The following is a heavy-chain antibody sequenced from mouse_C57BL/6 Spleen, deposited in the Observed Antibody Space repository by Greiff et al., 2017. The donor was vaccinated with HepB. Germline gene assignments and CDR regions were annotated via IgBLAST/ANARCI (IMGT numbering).Heavy chain of an antibody. CDR3: ARFDSYYAMDY. V-gene: IGHV1-80*01. D-gene: IGHD2-13*01. CDR1: GYAFSSYW. CDR2: IYPGDGDT. J-gene: IGHJ4*01. Sequence: VQLQQSGAELVKPGASVKISCKASGYAFSSYWMNWVKQRPGKGLEWIGQIYPGDGDTNYNGKFKGKATLTADKSSSTAYMQLSSLTSEDSAVYFCARFDSYYAMDYWGQGTSVTVSS.